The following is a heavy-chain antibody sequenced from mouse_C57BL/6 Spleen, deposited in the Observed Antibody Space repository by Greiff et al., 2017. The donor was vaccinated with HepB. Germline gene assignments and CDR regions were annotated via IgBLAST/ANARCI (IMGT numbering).Heavy chain of an antibody. J-gene: IGHJ1*03. CDR3: ARTNYYGSSKYFDV. V-gene: IGHV1-54*01. CDR2: INPGSGGT. D-gene: IGHD1-1*01. Sequence: VQLVESGAELVRPGTSVKVSCKASGYAFTNYLIEWVKQRPGQGLEWIGVINPGSGGTNYNEKFKGKATLTADKSSSTAYMQLSSLTSEDSAVYFCARTNYYGSSKYFDVWGTGTTVTVSS. CDR1: GYAFTNYL.